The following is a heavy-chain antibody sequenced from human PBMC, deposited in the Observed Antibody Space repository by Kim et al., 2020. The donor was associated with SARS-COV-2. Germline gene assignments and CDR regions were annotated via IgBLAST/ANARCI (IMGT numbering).Heavy chain of an antibody. CDR2: INHSGST. CDR1: GGSFSGYY. D-gene: IGHD2-2*01. Sequence: SETLSLTCAVYGGSFSGYYWSWIRQPPGKGLEWIGEINHSGSTNYNPSLKSRVTISVDTSKNHFSLKLTSVTAADTAVYYCARGRRQHIVVVPAAMFWFDPWGQGTLVTVSS. J-gene: IGHJ5*02. V-gene: IGHV4-34*01. CDR3: ARGRRQHIVVVPAAMFWFDP.